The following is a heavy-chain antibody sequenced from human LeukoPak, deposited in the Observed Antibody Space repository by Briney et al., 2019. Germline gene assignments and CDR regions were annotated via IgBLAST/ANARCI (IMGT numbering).Heavy chain of an antibody. Sequence: GGSLRLSCAASGFTFSTYSMNWVRQAPGKGLEWVSSISSSTYIYYADSVKGRFTISRDNAKNSLYLQMNSLRAEDTAVYYCARVPEDSSGWYYFDYWGQGTLVTVSS. V-gene: IGHV3-21*01. CDR2: ISSSTYI. J-gene: IGHJ4*02. D-gene: IGHD6-19*01. CDR3: ARVPEDSSGWYYFDY. CDR1: GFTFSTYS.